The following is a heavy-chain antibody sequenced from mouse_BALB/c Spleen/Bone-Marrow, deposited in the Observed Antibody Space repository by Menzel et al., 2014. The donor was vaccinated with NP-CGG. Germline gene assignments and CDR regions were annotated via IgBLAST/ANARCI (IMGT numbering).Heavy chain of an antibody. CDR1: GFTFSSYG. CDR2: INSNGGST. D-gene: IGHD1-1*01. Sequence: EVHLVESGGGLVQPGGSLKLSCAASGFTFSSYGMSWVRQTPDKRLELVATINSNGGSTYYPDSVKGRFTISRDNAKNTLYLQMSSLKSEDTAMYYCARVPLYYYAWGQGTLVTVSA. J-gene: IGHJ3*01. CDR3: ARVPLYYYA. V-gene: IGHV5-6-3*01.